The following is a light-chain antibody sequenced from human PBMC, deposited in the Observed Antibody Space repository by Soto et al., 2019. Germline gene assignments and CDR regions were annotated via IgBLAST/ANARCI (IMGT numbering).Light chain of an antibody. V-gene: IGKV3-11*01. CDR3: QQRSNWPSRT. Sequence: EIVLTQSLATLSLSPGERATLSCRASQSVSSYLAWYQQKPGQAPRLLIYDASNRATGIPARFSGSGSGTDFTLTISSLEPEDFAVYYCQQRSNWPSRTFGQGTKLEIK. CDR1: QSVSSY. CDR2: DAS. J-gene: IGKJ2*01.